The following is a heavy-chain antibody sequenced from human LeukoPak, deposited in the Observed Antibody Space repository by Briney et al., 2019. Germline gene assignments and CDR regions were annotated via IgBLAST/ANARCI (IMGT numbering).Heavy chain of an antibody. CDR1: GGTFSSYA. V-gene: IGHV1-69*04. CDR2: IIPILGIA. D-gene: IGHD6-19*01. CDR3: ATGRQGSGWYYFDY. Sequence: GASVKVSCKASGGTFSSYAISWVRQAPGQGLEWMGRIIPILGIANYAQKFQGRVTITADKSTSTAYMELSSLRSEDTAVYYCATGRQGSGWYYFDYWGQGTLVTVSS. J-gene: IGHJ4*02.